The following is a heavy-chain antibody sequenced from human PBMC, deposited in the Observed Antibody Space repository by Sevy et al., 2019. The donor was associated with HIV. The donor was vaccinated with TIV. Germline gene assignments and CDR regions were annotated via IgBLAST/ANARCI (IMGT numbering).Heavy chain of an antibody. D-gene: IGHD3-3*01. CDR1: GFTFSTYS. CDR2: ISGSGGSST. CDR3: AKDRDFWWAACYFDY. V-gene: IGHV3-23*01. J-gene: IGHJ4*02. Sequence: GGSLRLSCAVSGFTFSTYSMSWVRQAPGKGLEWVSAISGSGGSSTYYADSVRGRFTLARDNPKNTLYLQMNSLRAEVTAVYYCAKDRDFWWAACYFDYWGQGTLVTVSS.